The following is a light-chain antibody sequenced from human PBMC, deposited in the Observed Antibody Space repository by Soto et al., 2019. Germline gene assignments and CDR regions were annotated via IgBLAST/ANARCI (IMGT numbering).Light chain of an antibody. CDR2: GAS. V-gene: IGKV3-15*01. CDR1: QSVSSN. J-gene: IGKJ4*01. Sequence: EIVMTQSPATLSVSPGERATLSCRASQSVSSNLAWYQQKPGQGPRLLIYGASSRATGIPARFSGSGSGTEFTLTISSLQSEDFAVYYCHQYSNWPLVTFGGGTKVEIK. CDR3: HQYSNWPLVT.